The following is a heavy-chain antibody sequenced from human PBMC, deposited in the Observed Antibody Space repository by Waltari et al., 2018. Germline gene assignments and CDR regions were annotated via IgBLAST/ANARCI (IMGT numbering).Heavy chain of an antibody. V-gene: IGHV4-59*01. CDR2: IYYSGST. D-gene: IGHD1-1*01. CDR1: GGSISSYY. Sequence: QVQLQESGPGLVKPSETLSLTCTVSGGSISSYYWSWIRQPPGKGLEWIGYIYYSGSTTYNPSLKSRVTISVDTSKNQFTLKLSSVTAADTAVYYCARSPVPTRNWFDPGGQGTLVTVSS. J-gene: IGHJ5*02. CDR3: ARSPVPTRNWFDP.